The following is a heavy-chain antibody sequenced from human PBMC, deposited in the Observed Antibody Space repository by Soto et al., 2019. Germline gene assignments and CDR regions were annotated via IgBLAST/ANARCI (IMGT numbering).Heavy chain of an antibody. Sequence: SETLSLTCNVSGASLSRYYWSWIRQPPGKGLEWIGYMYYGGGTNYNPSLKSRVTISVDTSKMQVSLKLSSVTAADTAVYFCARGTPSPLIVRSSRGPWFDPWGQGTLVTVSS. J-gene: IGHJ5*02. V-gene: IGHV4-59*08. CDR3: ARGTPSPLIVRSSRGPWFDP. CDR2: MYYGGGT. D-gene: IGHD2-15*01. CDR1: GASLSRYY.